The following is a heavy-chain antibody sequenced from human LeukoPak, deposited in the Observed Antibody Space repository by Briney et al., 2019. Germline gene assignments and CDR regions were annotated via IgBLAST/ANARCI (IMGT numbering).Heavy chain of an antibody. V-gene: IGHV4-39*01. CDR1: GDSMSSSPYY. CDR3: ASPPSSASTYDY. J-gene: IGHJ4*02. Sequence: PSETLSLTCTVSGDSMSSSPYYWSWIRPPPGKGLEWIVSIHYSGTTYYNPSLKSRVTILIDTSRNQFSLKLNSVTAADTAVYYCASPPSSASTYDYWGQGSLVTVSS. CDR2: IHYSGTT. D-gene: IGHD6-6*01.